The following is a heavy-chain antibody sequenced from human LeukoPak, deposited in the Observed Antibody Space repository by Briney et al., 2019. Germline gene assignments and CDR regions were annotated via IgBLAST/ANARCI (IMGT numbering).Heavy chain of an antibody. CDR3: ARMLYDFWSGYYALGY. CDR1: GGTFSSYA. J-gene: IGHJ4*02. CDR2: ISAYNGNT. V-gene: IGHV1-18*01. D-gene: IGHD3-3*01. Sequence: GASVKVSCKASGGTFSSYAISWVRQAPGQGLEWMGWISAYNGNTNYAQKLQGRVTMTTDTSTSTAYMELRSLRSDDTAVYYCARMLYDFWSGYYALGYWGQGTLVTVSS.